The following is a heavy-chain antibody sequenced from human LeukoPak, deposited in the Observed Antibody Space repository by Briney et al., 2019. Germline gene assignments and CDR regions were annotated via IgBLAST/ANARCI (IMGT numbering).Heavy chain of an antibody. CDR3: ARVLGQRYALYNYYMDV. D-gene: IGHD3-16*01. CDR2: MNPNSGNT. CDR1: GYTFSDYD. Sequence: GASVKVSCKASGYTFSDYDINWVRQGTGQGLEWMGWMNPNSGNTGFAQKFEGRVTISSNTSISTAYMEVSNLTSEDTAVYYCARVLGQRYALYNYYMDVWGKGTTVTVSS. V-gene: IGHV1-8*01. J-gene: IGHJ6*03.